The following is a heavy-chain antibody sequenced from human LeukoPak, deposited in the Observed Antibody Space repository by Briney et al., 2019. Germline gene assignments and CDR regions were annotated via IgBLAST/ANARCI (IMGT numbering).Heavy chain of an antibody. J-gene: IGHJ4*02. V-gene: IGHV3-30-3*01. D-gene: IGHD1-26*01. CDR1: EFTFSTYA. Sequence: GGPLRLSCAASEFTFSTYAMHWVRQPPGKGLEWVTLISYDGSNKYYADSVKGRFTISRDNPKNTLYLQMNSLRAEDTAVYYCARGSPLYSGSSPFDYWGQGTLVTVSS. CDR3: ARGSPLYSGSSPFDY. CDR2: ISYDGSNK.